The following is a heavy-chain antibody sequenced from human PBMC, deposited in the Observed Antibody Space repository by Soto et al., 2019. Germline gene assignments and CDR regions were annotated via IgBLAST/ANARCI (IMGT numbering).Heavy chain of an antibody. Sequence: PSETLSLTCTVSGGSISSYYWSWIRQPPGKGLEWIGYIYYSGSTNYNPSLRSRVTISVDTSKNQFSLKLSSVTAADTAVYYCARHLDDYNLFDYWGQGTLVTVSS. V-gene: IGHV4-59*08. D-gene: IGHD4-4*01. J-gene: IGHJ4*02. CDR1: GGSISSYY. CDR2: IYYSGST. CDR3: ARHLDDYNLFDY.